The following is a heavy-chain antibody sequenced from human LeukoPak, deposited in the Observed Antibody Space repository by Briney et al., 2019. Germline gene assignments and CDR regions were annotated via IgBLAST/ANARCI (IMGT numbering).Heavy chain of an antibody. CDR1: GFTFDDYA. J-gene: IGHJ4*02. D-gene: IGHD3-10*01. V-gene: IGHV3-9*01. Sequence: GRSLRLSCAASGFTFDDYAMHWVRQAPGKGLEWVSGISWNSGSIGYADSVKGRFTISRDNAKNSLYLQMNSLRAEDTALYYYAKDIWGFGELLYSSFDYWGQGTLVTVSS. CDR2: ISWNSGSI. CDR3: AKDIWGFGELLYSSFDY.